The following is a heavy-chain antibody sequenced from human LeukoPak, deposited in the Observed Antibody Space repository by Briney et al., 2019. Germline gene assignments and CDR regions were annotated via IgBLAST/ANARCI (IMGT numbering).Heavy chain of an antibody. D-gene: IGHD1-26*01. V-gene: IGHV3-13*01. CDR1: GLTFSSYD. CDR3: ARQNTPHGNFDY. J-gene: IGHJ4*02. Sequence: GGSLRLSCAASGLTFSSYDMHWVRQATGKGLEWVSAIGVAANTFYSGSVKGRFTISRENAKNSLYLMSSLRAEDTAVYYCARQNTPHGNFDYWGQGTLVTVSS. CDR2: IGVAANT.